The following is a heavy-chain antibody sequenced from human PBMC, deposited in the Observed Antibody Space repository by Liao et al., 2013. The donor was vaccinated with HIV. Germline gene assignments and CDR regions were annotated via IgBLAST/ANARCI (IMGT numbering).Heavy chain of an antibody. CDR3: VMRAGCSNTSCWGNYFDY. D-gene: IGHD2-2*01. CDR1: GGSFSGYY. CDR2: INHSGST. Sequence: QVQLQQWGAGLLKPSETLSLTCAVYGGSFSGYYWSWIRQPPGKGLEWIGEINHSGSTNYNPSLKSRVTISVDTSKNQFSLKLSSVTAADTAVYYCVMRAGCSNTSCWGNYFDYWGQGTLVTVSS. J-gene: IGHJ4*02. V-gene: IGHV4-34*01.